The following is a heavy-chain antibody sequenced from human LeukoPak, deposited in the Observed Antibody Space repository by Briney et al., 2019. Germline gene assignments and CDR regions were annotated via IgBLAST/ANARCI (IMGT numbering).Heavy chain of an antibody. Sequence: GGSLRLSCSGFTLSSYSMHWVRQAPGKGLEHVSSISTNGGSTYYADSVKGRFIISRDNSKKSLYLQMSGLRPEDTAVYYCVSGRSTSIQREYFQRWGQGTLVSVSS. D-gene: IGHD2-2*01. J-gene: IGHJ1*01. CDR1: GFTLSSYS. V-gene: IGHV3-64D*06. CDR2: ISTNGGST. CDR3: VSGRSTSIQREYFQR.